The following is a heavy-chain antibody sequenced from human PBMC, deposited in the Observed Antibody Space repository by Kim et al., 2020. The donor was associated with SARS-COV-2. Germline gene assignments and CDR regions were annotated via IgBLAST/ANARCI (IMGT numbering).Heavy chain of an antibody. CDR1: GGSISSYY. D-gene: IGHD6-13*01. Sequence: SETLSLTCTVSGGSISSYYWSWIRQPAGKGLEWIGRIYTSGSTNYNPSLKSRVTMSVDTSKNQFSLKLSSVTAADTAVYYCARVIAAAGPHYGMDVWGQGTTVTVSS. J-gene: IGHJ6*02. CDR3: ARVIAAAGPHYGMDV. V-gene: IGHV4-4*07. CDR2: IYTSGST.